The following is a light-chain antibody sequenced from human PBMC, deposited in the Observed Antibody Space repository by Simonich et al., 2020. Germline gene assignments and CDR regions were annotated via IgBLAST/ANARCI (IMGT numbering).Light chain of an antibody. J-gene: IGKJ2*01. Sequence: DIQLTQSPSFLSASVGDRVTITCRASQGISSYLAWYQPKPGKAPKLLIYAASSLQSGVPSRFSGSGSGTDFTLTISSLQPEDFATYYCQQSYSTPYTFGQGTKLEIK. CDR3: QQSYSTPYT. CDR2: AAS. CDR1: QGISSY. V-gene: IGKV1-39*01.